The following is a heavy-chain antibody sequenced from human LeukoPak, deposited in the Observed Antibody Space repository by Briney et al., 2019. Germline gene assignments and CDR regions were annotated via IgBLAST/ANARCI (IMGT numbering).Heavy chain of an antibody. Sequence: ASVKVSCKASGYTFTGYYMHWVRQAPGQGLEWMGWINPTSGDTNYAQKFQGRVTITRGQSHGPAYMEPSRLRSDDTAVYYCARDYYDSSGRGPSDDYCGQGTLVTVSS. D-gene: IGHD3-22*01. CDR1: GYTFTGYY. V-gene: IGHV1-2*02. CDR2: INPTSGDT. J-gene: IGHJ4*02. CDR3: ARDYYDSSGRGPSDDY.